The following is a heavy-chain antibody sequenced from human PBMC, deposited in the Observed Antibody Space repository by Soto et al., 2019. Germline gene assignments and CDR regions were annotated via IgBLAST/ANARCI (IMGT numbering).Heavy chain of an antibody. D-gene: IGHD5-18*01. CDR1: GFTFSSYS. CDR3: ARDQPGYSYGYGLGY. J-gene: IGHJ4*02. V-gene: IGHV3-21*01. CDR2: ISSSSSYI. Sequence: EVQLVESGGGLVKPGGSLRLSCAASGFTFSSYSMNWVRQAPGKGLEWVSSISSSSSYIYYADSVKGRFTISRDNAKNSLSLQMNSLRVEDTAVYYCARDQPGYSYGYGLGYWGQGTLVTVSS.